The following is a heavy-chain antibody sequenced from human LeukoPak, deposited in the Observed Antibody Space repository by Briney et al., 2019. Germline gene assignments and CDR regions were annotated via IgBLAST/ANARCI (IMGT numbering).Heavy chain of an antibody. CDR2: IYYSGST. CDR3: ARGSSIVGATLPFDY. Sequence: SETLSLTCTVSGGSISSYYWSWIRQPPGKGLEWIGYIYYSGSTNYNPSLKCRVTISVDTSKNQFSLKLSSVTAADTAVYYCARGSSIVGATLPFDYWGQGTLVTVSS. V-gene: IGHV4-59*01. CDR1: GGSISSYY. J-gene: IGHJ4*02. D-gene: IGHD1-26*01.